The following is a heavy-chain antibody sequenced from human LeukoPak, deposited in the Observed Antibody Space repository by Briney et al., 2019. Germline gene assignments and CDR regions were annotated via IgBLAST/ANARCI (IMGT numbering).Heavy chain of an antibody. CDR1: GGSFSGYY. V-gene: IGHV4-34*01. D-gene: IGHD5-18*01. CDR2: INHSGST. J-gene: IGHJ5*02. Sequence: SETLSLTCAVYGGSFSGYYWSWIRQPPGKGLEWIGEINHSGSTNYNPSLKSRVTISVDTSKKKFSLKLSCVNAADRAVYYCGRIQLWSRFHPWGQGPLVTVSS. CDR3: GRIQLWSRFHP.